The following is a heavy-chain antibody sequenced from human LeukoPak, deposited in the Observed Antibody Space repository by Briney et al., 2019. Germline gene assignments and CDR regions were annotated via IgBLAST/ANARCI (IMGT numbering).Heavy chain of an antibody. CDR1: GGSFSGYY. CDR2: INHSGSI. Sequence: PSETLSLTRAVYGGSFSGYYWSWIRLPTGKGLEWIGEINHSGSINYNPSLKSRVTISVDTSKNQFSLKLSSVTAADTAVYYCARGRVVRRNSFDPWGKGTLVTVSS. J-gene: IGHJ5*02. CDR3: ARGRVVRRNSFDP. D-gene: IGHD2-2*01. V-gene: IGHV4-34*01.